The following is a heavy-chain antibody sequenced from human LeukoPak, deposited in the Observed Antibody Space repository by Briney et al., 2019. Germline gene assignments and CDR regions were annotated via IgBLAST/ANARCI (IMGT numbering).Heavy chain of an antibody. J-gene: IGHJ4*02. CDR1: GFTFSSYS. Sequence: GGSLRLTCAASGFTFSSYSMNWVRQAPGKGLEWVSSISSSSSYIYYADSVKGRFTISRDSAKNSLYLQMNSLRAEDTAVYYCARDWGYQLLFGWSIDYWGQGTLVTVSS. V-gene: IGHV3-21*01. CDR3: ARDWGYQLLFGWSIDY. CDR2: ISSSSSYI. D-gene: IGHD2-2*01.